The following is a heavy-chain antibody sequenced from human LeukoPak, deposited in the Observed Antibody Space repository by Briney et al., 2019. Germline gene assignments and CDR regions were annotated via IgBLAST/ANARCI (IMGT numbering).Heavy chain of an antibody. V-gene: IGHV3-23*01. CDR1: GFTFSTYA. CDR2: ITGSGGGT. J-gene: IGHJ4*02. CDR3: AKDFRSSGYSYGYDY. Sequence: GGSLRLSCAASGFTFSTYAMSWVRQAPGKRLEWVSAITGSGGGTYYADSVKGRFTISRDNSKNTLYLQMNSLRVEDTAVYYCAKDFRSSGYSYGYDYWGQGTLVTVSS. D-gene: IGHD5-18*01.